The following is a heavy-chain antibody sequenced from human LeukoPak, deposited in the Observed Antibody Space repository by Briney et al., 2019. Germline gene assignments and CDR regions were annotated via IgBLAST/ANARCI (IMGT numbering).Heavy chain of an antibody. V-gene: IGHV4-34*01. CDR1: GGSFSGYY. CDR2: INHSGST. CDR3: ARGVGLRVTEYVDY. Sequence: PSETLSLTCAVSGGSFSGYYWRWIRQPPGKGLEWIGEINHSGSTNYNPSLKSRVTMSVDTSKNQFSLKLSSVTAADTAVYYCARGVGLRVTEYVDYWGQGTLVTVSS. D-gene: IGHD1-26*01. J-gene: IGHJ4*02.